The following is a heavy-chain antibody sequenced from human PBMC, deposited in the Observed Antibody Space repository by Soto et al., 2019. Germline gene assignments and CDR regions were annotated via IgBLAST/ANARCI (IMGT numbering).Heavy chain of an antibody. CDR3: AREPYCSSTSCPIDY. Sequence: QVQLVQSGAEVKKPGSSVKVSCKASGGTFSSYAISWVRQAPEQGLEWMGGIIPIFGTANYAQKFQGRVTITADESTSTAYMELSSLRSEDTAVYYCAREPYCSSTSCPIDYWGQGTLVTVSS. CDR1: GGTFSSYA. J-gene: IGHJ4*02. V-gene: IGHV1-69*01. D-gene: IGHD2-2*01. CDR2: IIPIFGTA.